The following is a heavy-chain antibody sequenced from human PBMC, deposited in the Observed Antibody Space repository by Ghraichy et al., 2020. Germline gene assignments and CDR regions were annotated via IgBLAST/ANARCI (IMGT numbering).Heavy chain of an antibody. CDR2: INPNSGGT. V-gene: IGHV1-2*02. J-gene: IGHJ6*02. Sequence: ASVKVSCKASGYTFTGYYMHWVRQAPGQGLEWMGWINPNSGGTNYAQKFQGRVTMTRDTSISTAYMELSRLRSDDTAVYYCARATRATSYYYYYGMDVWGQGTTVTVSS. CDR3: ARATRATSYYYYYGMDV. D-gene: IGHD1-26*01. CDR1: GYTFTGYY.